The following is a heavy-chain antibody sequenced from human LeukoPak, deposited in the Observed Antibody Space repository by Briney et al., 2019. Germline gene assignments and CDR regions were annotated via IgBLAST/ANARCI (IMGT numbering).Heavy chain of an antibody. J-gene: IGHJ6*03. CDR1: GFTFSSYG. Sequence: GGSLRLSCAASGFTFSSYGMHWVRQAPGKGLEWVAFIRYDGSNKYYADSVKGRFTISRDNAKNSLYLQMNSLRAEDTAVYYCARGPRYCSSTSCYAMANYMDVWGKGTTVTVSS. CDR2: IRYDGSNK. CDR3: ARGPRYCSSTSCYAMANYMDV. D-gene: IGHD2-2*01. V-gene: IGHV3-30*02.